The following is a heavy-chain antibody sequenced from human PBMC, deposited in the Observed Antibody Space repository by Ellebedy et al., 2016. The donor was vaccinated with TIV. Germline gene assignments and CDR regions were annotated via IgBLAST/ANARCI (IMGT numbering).Heavy chain of an antibody. V-gene: IGHV1-2*02. J-gene: IGHJ5*02. CDR2: INPNSGGT. CDR1: GYTFTDYY. D-gene: IGHD3-3*01. Sequence: AASVKVSCKASGYTFTDYYIHWVRQAPGQGLEWMGWINPNSGGTDYAQKFQDRVTMTRDRSISTAYMELTSLRSDDTAVFHCARGHSISIFGLFVISWLDPWGQGTLVTVSS. CDR3: ARGHSISIFGLFVISWLDP.